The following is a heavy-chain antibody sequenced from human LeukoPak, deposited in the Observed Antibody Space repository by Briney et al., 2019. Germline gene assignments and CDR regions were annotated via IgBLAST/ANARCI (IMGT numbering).Heavy chain of an antibody. V-gene: IGHV1-69*13. CDR2: IIPIFGTA. CDR3: ARLGGYGSGYLFDY. J-gene: IGHJ4*02. D-gene: IGHD3-10*01. CDR1: GGTFSSYA. Sequence: ASVKVSCKASGGTFSSYAISWVRQAPGQGLEWMGGIIPIFGTANYAQKFQGRVTTTADESTSTAYMELSSLRSEDTAVYYCARLGGYGSGYLFDYWGQGTLVTVSS.